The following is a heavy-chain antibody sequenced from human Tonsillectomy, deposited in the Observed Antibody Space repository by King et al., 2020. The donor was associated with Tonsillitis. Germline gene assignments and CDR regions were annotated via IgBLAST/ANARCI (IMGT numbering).Heavy chain of an antibody. CDR2: IIPIFGIV. Sequence: QLVQSGAEMKKPGSSVKVSCKASGGSFRKYAISWVRQAPGQGLEWMGGIIPIFGIVNSAQKFQGRVTITADESTDTAYMELSSLRSEDTAVYYCARSSDTSGHDRHYFDNWGQGTLVTVSS. CDR1: GGSFRKYA. CDR3: ARSSDTSGHDRHYFDN. J-gene: IGHJ4*02. D-gene: IGHD3-22*01. V-gene: IGHV1-69*01.